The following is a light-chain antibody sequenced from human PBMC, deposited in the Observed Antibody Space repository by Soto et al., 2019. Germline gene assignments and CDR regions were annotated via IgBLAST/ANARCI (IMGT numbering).Light chain of an antibody. J-gene: IGLJ2*01. CDR2: EVT. Sequence: QSALTQPPSASGSPGQSVTISCTGTSSDVGGYNYVSWYQQHPGKAPKLMIYEVTKRPSGVPDRFSGSNSDNTASLTVSGLQADDEADYYCSSFAGGNNLLFGGGTKLTVL. V-gene: IGLV2-8*01. CDR1: SSDVGGYNY. CDR3: SSFAGGNNLL.